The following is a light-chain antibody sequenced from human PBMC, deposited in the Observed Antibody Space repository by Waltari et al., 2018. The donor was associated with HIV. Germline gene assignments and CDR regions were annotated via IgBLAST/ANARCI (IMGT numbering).Light chain of an antibody. CDR3: QQYFTTPWT. Sequence: DSVMSQFPEYMAVPVGGRARIKCKLREFVLYNSNNKNYLAWYQQKPGQPPHLLIYWASTRESGVPGRFSGSGSGTDFTLTISSLQAEDVAVYYCQQYFTTPWTFGQGTKLEIK. CDR1: EFVLYNSNNKNY. J-gene: IGKJ2*02. V-gene: IGKV4-1*01. CDR2: WAS.